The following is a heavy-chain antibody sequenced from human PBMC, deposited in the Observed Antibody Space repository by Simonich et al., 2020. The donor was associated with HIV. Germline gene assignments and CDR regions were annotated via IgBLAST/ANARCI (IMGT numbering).Heavy chain of an antibody. Sequence: EVQLVESGGGLVQPGLSLRLSCTASGFTFGDYAMSWFRQAPGKGLEWGGFIRSKAYGGTKEYAASVKGRFTIARDDSKSIAYLQMNSLKTEDTAVYYCTSSDYDSSDYYYRYFQHWGQGTLVTVSS. J-gene: IGHJ1*01. CDR2: IRSKAYGGTK. D-gene: IGHD3-22*01. CDR1: GFTFGDYA. V-gene: IGHV3-49*03. CDR3: TSSDYDSSDYYYRYFQH.